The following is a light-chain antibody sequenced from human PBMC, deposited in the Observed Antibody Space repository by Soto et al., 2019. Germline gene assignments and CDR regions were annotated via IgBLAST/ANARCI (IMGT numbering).Light chain of an antibody. V-gene: IGLV2-11*01. CDR2: DVS. CDR1: SSDVGGYNY. Sequence: QSVLTQPRSVSGSPGQSVTISCTGTSSDVGGYNYVSWYQQHPGKAPKLMIYDVSKRPSGVPDRFSGSKSGNTASLTISGLQAGDEDDFYCCSYAGSYVVFGGGTKLT. CDR3: CSYAGSYVV. J-gene: IGLJ2*01.